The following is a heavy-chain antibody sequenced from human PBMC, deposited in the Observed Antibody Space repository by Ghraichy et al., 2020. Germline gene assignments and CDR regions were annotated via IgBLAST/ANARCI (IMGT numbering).Heavy chain of an antibody. D-gene: IGHD2-2*03. CDR1: GFTFSRYW. Sequence: GESLNISCAASGFTFSRYWMSCVRQGPGKRLELVANIKEDGTERYYVDFVKGRFTISRDNAKNSLYLQMNSLRAEDTALYYCARDPWIWDWLDWGQGTLVTVSS. CDR2: IKEDGTER. J-gene: IGHJ4*02. CDR3: ARDPWIWDWLD. V-gene: IGHV3-7*03.